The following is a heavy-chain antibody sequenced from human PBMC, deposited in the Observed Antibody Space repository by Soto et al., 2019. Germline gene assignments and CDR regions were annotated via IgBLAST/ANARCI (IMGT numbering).Heavy chain of an antibody. CDR2: INAGNGNT. CDR1: GYTFTSYA. D-gene: IGHD2-2*01. J-gene: IGHJ4*02. V-gene: IGHV1-3*01. Sequence: QVQLVQSGAEVKKPGASVKVSCKASGYTFTSYAMHWVRQAPGQRLEWMGWINAGNGNTKYSQKFQGRVTITRDTSASTAYMELSSLRSEDTAVYYCARGQYCSSTSCLKGASSDYWGQGTLVTVSS. CDR3: ARGQYCSSTSCLKGASSDY.